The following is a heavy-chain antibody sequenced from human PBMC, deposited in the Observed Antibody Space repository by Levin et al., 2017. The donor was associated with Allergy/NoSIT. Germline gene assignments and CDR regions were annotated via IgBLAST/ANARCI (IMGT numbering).Heavy chain of an antibody. Sequence: KGLEWVSYISSTSSTIYYADSVKGRFTISRDNAKNSLYLQMNSLRDEETAVYYCARVFSYYYYMDVWGKGTTVTVSS. V-gene: IGHV3-48*02. J-gene: IGHJ6*03. CDR3: ARVFSYYYYMDV. CDR2: ISSTSSTI.